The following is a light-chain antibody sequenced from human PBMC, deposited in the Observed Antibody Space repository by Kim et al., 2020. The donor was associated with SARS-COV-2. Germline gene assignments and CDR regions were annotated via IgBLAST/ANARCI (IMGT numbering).Light chain of an antibody. J-gene: IGLJ1*01. Sequence: QSVLTQPPSASGTPGQRVTISCSGSSTNIGSNYVYWYQQQPGTAPKILIYRNNQRPSGVPDRFSGSKSGTSASLAISGLRSGDEADYYCAAWDDSLSVVFGTGTKVTVL. CDR1: STNIGSNY. CDR2: RNN. V-gene: IGLV1-47*01. CDR3: AAWDDSLSVV.